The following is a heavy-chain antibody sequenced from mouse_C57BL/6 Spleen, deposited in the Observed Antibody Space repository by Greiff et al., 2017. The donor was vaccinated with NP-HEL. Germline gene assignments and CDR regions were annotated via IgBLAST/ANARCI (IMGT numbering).Heavy chain of an antibody. CDR3: ATDDGYYEDAMDY. V-gene: IGHV1-81*01. D-gene: IGHD2-3*01. CDR2: IYPRSGNT. Sequence: QVQLKESGAELARPGASVKLSCKASGYTFTSYGISWVKQRTGQGLEWIGEIYPRSGNTYYNEKFKGKATLTADKSSSTAYMELRSLTSEDSAVYFCATDDGYYEDAMDYWGQGTSVTVSS. CDR1: GYTFTSYG. J-gene: IGHJ4*01.